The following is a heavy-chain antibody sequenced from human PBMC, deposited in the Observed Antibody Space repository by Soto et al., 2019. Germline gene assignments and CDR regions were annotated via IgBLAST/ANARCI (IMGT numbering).Heavy chain of an antibody. CDR3: AADGIAVAGTAPNWFDP. V-gene: IGHV3-30*03. CDR2: ISYDGSNK. Sequence: RRLSCAASGFTFSSYGMHWVRQAPGKGLEWVAVISYDGSNKYYADSVKGRFTISRDNSKNTLYLQMNSLRAEDTAVYYCAADGIAVAGTAPNWFDPWGQGTLVTVSS. J-gene: IGHJ5*02. CDR1: GFTFSSYG. D-gene: IGHD6-19*01.